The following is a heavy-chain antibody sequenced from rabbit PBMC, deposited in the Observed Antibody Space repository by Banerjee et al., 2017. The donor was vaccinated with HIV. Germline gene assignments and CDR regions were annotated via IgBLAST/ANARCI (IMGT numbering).Heavy chain of an antibody. J-gene: IGHJ4*01. CDR1: GFSFSSSYW. CDR2: IYTGSSGST. V-gene: IGHV1S45*01. D-gene: IGHD8-1*01. Sequence: GDLVKPGASLTLTCTASGFSFSSSYWICWVRQAPGKGLEWIACIYTGSSGSTYYASWAKGRFTISKTSSTTVTLQMTSLTAADTATYFCARDLYVGSSYPYYFNLWGPGTLVTVS. CDR3: ARDLYVGSSYPYYFNL.